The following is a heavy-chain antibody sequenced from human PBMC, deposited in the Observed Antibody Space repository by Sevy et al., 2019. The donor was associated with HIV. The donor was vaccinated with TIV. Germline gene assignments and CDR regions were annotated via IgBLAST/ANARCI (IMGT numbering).Heavy chain of an antibody. CDR3: ARDKDGREGGSAVAFDI. CDR2: IWYDGSNK. CDR1: GFTFSSYG. V-gene: IGHV3-33*01. J-gene: IGHJ3*02. Sequence: GGSLRLSCAASGFTFSSYGMHRVRQAPGKGLEWVAVIWYDGSNKYYADSVKGRFTISRDNSKNTLYLQMNSRRAEDTAVYYCARDKDGREGGSAVAFDIWGQGTMVTDSS. D-gene: IGHD1-1*01.